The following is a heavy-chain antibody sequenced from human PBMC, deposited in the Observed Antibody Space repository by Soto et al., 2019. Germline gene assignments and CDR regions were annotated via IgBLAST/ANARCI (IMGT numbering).Heavy chain of an antibody. D-gene: IGHD4-17*01. Sequence: SVKVSCKASGGTFSSYCISWVRQAPGQGLEWVGGIIPIFGTTKNAQRFQGRVTITRDTSASTAYMELSSLRSEDTAVYYCARGRTTVTFDYWGQGTLVTVSS. CDR3: ARGRTTVTFDY. V-gene: IGHV1-69*05. CDR1: GGTFSSYC. CDR2: IIPIFGTT. J-gene: IGHJ4*02.